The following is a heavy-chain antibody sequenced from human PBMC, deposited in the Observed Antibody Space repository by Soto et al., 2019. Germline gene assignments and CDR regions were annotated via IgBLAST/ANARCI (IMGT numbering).Heavy chain of an antibody. D-gene: IGHD2-2*01. CDR1: GFSRSNARIG. CDR2: IFSNDEK. CDR3: ARIGPAAIFDY. J-gene: IGHJ4*02. Sequence: QVTLKESGPVLVKPTETLTLTCTVSGFSRSNARIGVSWICQPPGKALEWLAHIFSNDEKSYSTSLKSRLTISKDTSTSQVVLTMTNMDPVDTATYSCARIGPAAIFDYWGQGTLVTVSS. V-gene: IGHV2-26*01.